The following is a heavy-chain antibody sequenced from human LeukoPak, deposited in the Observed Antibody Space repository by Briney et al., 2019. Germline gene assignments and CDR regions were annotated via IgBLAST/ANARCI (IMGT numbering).Heavy chain of an antibody. J-gene: IGHJ4*02. Sequence: GGSLRLSCAASGFTFSSYGMHWVRQAPGKGLEWVAVISYDGSNKYYADSVKGRFTISRDNSKNTLYLQMNSLRAEDTAVYYCAKSSFLDSSGYLDYWGQGTLVTVSS. CDR1: GFTFSSYG. CDR3: AKSSFLDSSGYLDY. D-gene: IGHD3-22*01. V-gene: IGHV3-30*18. CDR2: ISYDGSNK.